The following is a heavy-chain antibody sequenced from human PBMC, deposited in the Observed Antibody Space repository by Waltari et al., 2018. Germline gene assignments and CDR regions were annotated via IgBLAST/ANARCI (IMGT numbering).Heavy chain of an antibody. V-gene: IGHV1-69*10. CDR3: AVVGSLAGDHDY. D-gene: IGHD3-10*01. Sequence: QVQLVQSGAEVTKPGSSVTVSCKASGGTFSSYAISWVRQAPGQGLGWMGGIIPILGIANYAQKFQGRVTITADKSTSTAYMELSSLRSEDTAVYYCAVVGSLAGDHDYWGQGTLVTVSS. CDR1: GGTFSSYA. J-gene: IGHJ4*02. CDR2: IIPILGIA.